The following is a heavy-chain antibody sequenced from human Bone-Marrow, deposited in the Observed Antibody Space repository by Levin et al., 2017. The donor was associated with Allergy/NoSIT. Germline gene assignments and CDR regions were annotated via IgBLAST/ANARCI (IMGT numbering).Heavy chain of an antibody. J-gene: IGHJ3*02. CDR3: SREGWTFGGASAFDI. D-gene: IGHD3-16*01. CDR2: IKNKAFGGTP. Sequence: QSGGSLRLSCAASGFTFGDYVMSWFRQAPGEGLEWLGFIKNKAFGGTPDYAASVRGRFTMSRDDSKSIAYLQMNSLQTEDTAVYYCSREGWTFGGASAFDIWGQGTMVTVSS. CDR1: GFTFGDYV. V-gene: IGHV3-49*03.